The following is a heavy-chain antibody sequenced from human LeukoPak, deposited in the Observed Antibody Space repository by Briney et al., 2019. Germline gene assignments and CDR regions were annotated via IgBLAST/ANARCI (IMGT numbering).Heavy chain of an antibody. CDR2: IRSKAYGGTT. CDR3: TGGGYFDWLLSGY. CDR1: GFTFGDYA. V-gene: IGHV3-49*03. Sequence: QPGGSLRLSCTASGFTFGDYAMSWFRQAPGKGLEWVGFIRSKAYGGTTEYAASAKGRFTISRDDSKSIAYLQMNSLKTEDTAVYYCTGGGYFDWLLSGYWGQGTLVTVSS. J-gene: IGHJ4*02. D-gene: IGHD3-9*01.